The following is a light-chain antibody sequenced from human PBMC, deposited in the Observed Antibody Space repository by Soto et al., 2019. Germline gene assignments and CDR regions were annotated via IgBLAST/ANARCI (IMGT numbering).Light chain of an antibody. Sequence: DIQMTQSPYTLSASVGDRVTITCPASQSSSNWWAWYQQKPGKAPTLLTSDDSSLESGVPSRFSGSGSGTEFTLTISTLQPDDFATDYCQQYNSDCTCDQGTNREFK. CDR3: QQYNSDCT. CDR2: DDS. CDR1: QSSSNW. V-gene: IGKV1-5*01. J-gene: IGKJ1*01.